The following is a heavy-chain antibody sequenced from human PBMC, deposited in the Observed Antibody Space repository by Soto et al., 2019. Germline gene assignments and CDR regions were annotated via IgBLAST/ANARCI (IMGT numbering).Heavy chain of an antibody. V-gene: IGHV3-23*01. D-gene: IGHD3-22*01. Sequence: GGSLRLSCAASGFTFSSYAMSWFRQAPGKGLEWVSAISGSGGSTYYADSVKGRFTISRDNSKNTLYLQMNSLRAEDTAVYYCAKVATVDDDDSSGYYYDYWGQGTLVTVSS. CDR2: ISGSGGST. CDR3: AKVATVDDDDSSGYYYDY. CDR1: GFTFSSYA. J-gene: IGHJ4*02.